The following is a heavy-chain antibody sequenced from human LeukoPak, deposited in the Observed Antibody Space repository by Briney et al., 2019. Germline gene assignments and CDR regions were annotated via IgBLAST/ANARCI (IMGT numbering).Heavy chain of an antibody. CDR3: AKATYDSSGYAYFDY. CDR1: GFTFSNYA. CDR2: ISGSGGST. J-gene: IGHJ4*02. Sequence: GGSLRLSCAASGFTFSNYAMSWVRQAPGKGLEWVSAISGSGGSTYYADSVKGRFTISSDNPKNTLYLQMNSLRAEDTAMYYCAKATYDSSGYAYFDYWGQGTLVTVSS. D-gene: IGHD3-22*01. V-gene: IGHV3-23*01.